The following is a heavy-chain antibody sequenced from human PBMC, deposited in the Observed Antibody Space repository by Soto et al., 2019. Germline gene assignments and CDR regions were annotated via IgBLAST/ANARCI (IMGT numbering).Heavy chain of an antibody. D-gene: IGHD6-13*01. CDR3: VKDMGQAAVGIRYPYGLDV. CDR1: GFTVSSFG. V-gene: IGHV3-64D*06. CDR2: LSSNGIGT. Sequence: PGGSLRLSCSGSGFTVSSFGMHWVRQAPGKGLEHVSTLSSNGIGTYYADSVKGRFTFSRDTPKNTLYLQMSSLRTEDTAVYYCVKDMGQAAVGIRYPYGLDVWGLGTTVTSP. J-gene: IGHJ6*02.